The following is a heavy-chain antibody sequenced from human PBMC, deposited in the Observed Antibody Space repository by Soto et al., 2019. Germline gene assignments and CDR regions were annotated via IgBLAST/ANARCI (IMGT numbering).Heavy chain of an antibody. CDR1: GGSISSYY. CDR3: ARRYGTSMDV. D-gene: IGHD5-18*01. V-gene: IGHV4-59*01. Sequence: QVQLQESGPGLVKPSETLSLTCTVSGGSISSYYWSWIRQPPGKGLQWIGYIYYSGSTNYNPSLKSRVTISVDTSKNQFSLKLSSVTAAVTAVYYCARRYGTSMDVWGQGTTVTVSS. CDR2: IYYSGST. J-gene: IGHJ6*02.